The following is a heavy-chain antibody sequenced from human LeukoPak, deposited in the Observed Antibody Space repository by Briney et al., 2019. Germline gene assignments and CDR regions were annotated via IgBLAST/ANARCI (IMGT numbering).Heavy chain of an antibody. J-gene: IGHJ4*02. CDR2: IYYSGST. D-gene: IGHD4-17*01. CDR3: ARGTTVTPLPYFDY. CDR1: GGSISSSSYY. V-gene: IGHV4-39*01. Sequence: SETLSLTCTVSGGSISSSSYYWGWIRQPPGKGLEWIGSIYYSGSTYYNPSLKSRVTISVDTSKNQFSLKLSSVTAADTAVYYCARGTTVTPLPYFDYWGQGTLVTVSS.